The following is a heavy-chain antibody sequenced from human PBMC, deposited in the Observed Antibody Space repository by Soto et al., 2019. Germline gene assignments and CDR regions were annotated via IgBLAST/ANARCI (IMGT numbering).Heavy chain of an antibody. CDR3: ATSMRAFTWNPMDV. Sequence: QLQLQESGPGLVKPSETLSLTCTVSGGSVSSTNYYWGWVRQSPGKGLEWIGCIYYSGNTYQNPSLRSRVTISVDTSKNQFSLKLSSVTAADTAVYYCATSMRAFTWNPMDVWGEGTTVTVSS. J-gene: IGHJ6*03. V-gene: IGHV4-39*01. CDR2: IYYSGNT. CDR1: GGSVSSTNYY. D-gene: IGHD1-1*01.